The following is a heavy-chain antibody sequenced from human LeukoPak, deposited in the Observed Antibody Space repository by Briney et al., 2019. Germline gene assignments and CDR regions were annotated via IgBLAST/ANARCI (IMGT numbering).Heavy chain of an antibody. V-gene: IGHV4-59*01. Sequence: SETLSLTCTVSGASISSFFWSWIRQPPGKGLEWVGYIFYTGNTKFNPSLKSRVTISLDTSKKQFSRKLSSVTAADTAVYYCARGGQYDDFDYWGQGTLVTVSS. CDR1: GASISSFF. J-gene: IGHJ4*02. D-gene: IGHD3-16*01. CDR3: ARGGQYDDFDY. CDR2: IFYTGNT.